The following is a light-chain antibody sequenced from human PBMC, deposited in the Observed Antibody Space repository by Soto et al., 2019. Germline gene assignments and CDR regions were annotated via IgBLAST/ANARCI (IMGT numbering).Light chain of an antibody. CDR3: QQRSNWPPIT. CDR2: DAS. J-gene: IGKJ5*01. CDR1: QSVGNN. V-gene: IGKV3-11*01. Sequence: EIVLTQSPATLSLSPGERATLSCRASQSVGNNLAWYQQKPGQAPRLLIYDASHRAAGIPARFSGSGFGTDFTLTISRLEPEDAAVYYCQQRSNWPPITFGQGTRLEIK.